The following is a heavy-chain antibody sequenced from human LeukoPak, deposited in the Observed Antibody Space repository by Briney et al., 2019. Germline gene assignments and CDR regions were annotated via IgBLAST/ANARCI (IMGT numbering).Heavy chain of an antibody. CDR3: ARGLLVAATTGAFDM. CDR1: GYTFTGYY. CDR2: INPNSGGT. J-gene: IGHJ3*02. V-gene: IGHV1-2*02. Sequence: ASVKVSCKASGYTFTGYYMHWVRQAPGQGLEWMGWINPNSGGTNYAQKFQGRVTMTRDTSISTAYMDLGSLRSDDTAVYYCARGLLVAATTGAFDMWGQGTMVTVSS. D-gene: IGHD1-26*01.